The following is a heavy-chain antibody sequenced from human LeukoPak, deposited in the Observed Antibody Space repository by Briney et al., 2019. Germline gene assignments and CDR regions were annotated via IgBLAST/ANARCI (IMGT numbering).Heavy chain of an antibody. CDR1: GFSLNTPKMW. J-gene: IGHJ4*02. CDR3: ARMTPDSPSFDY. D-gene: IGHD1-14*01. V-gene: IGHV2-70*17. CDR2: IDWDDER. Sequence: SGPALVKPTQTLTLTCTFSGFSLNTPKMWVVWIRQPPGKALEWLARIDWDDERFYSPSLKTRLSVSKDTSKNQVVRTMTNMDPVDTATYYCARMTPDSPSFDYWGQGTLVTVSS.